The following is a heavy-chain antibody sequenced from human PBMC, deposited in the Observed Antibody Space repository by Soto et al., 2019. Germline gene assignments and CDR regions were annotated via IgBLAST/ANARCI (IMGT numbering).Heavy chain of an antibody. D-gene: IGHD3-10*01. Sequence: EVQLLESGGGLVQPGGSLRLSCAASGFTFSSYAMSWVRQAPGKGLEWVSAISGSGGSTYYADSVKGRFTISRDNSKNTLYLQMTSLRAEETAVYYCAEDILGEWFGESNGLGPWGQGTLLTVSS. CDR2: ISGSGGST. V-gene: IGHV3-23*01. CDR3: AEDILGEWFGESNGLGP. CDR1: GFTFSSYA. J-gene: IGHJ5*02.